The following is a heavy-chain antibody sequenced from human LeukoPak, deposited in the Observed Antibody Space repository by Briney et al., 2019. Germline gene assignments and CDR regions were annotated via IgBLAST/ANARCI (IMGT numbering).Heavy chain of an antibody. CDR1: GGSISSSSYY. Sequence: SETLSLTCTVSGGSISSSSYYWGWIRQPPGKGLEWIGSIYYSGSTYYNPSLKSRVTISVDTSKNQFSLKLSSVTAADTAVYYCARSSGGYSYGRRIYYFDYWGQGTLVTVSS. CDR3: ARSSGGYSYGRRIYYFDY. D-gene: IGHD5-18*01. CDR2: IYYSGST. V-gene: IGHV4-39*01. J-gene: IGHJ4*02.